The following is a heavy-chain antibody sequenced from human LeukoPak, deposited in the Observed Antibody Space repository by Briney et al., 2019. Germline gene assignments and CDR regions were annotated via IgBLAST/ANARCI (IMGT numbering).Heavy chain of an antibody. V-gene: IGHV3-33*01. J-gene: IGHJ3*02. D-gene: IGHD6-13*01. CDR3: ARGMVGSWGLDDAFDI. CDR1: GSTFSSYG. Sequence: PGGSLRLSCAASGSTFSSYGMHWVRQAPGKGLEWVAVIWYDGSNKYYADSVKGRFTISRDNSKNTLYLQMNSLRAEDTAVYYCARGMVGSWGLDDAFDIWGQGTMVTVSS. CDR2: IWYDGSNK.